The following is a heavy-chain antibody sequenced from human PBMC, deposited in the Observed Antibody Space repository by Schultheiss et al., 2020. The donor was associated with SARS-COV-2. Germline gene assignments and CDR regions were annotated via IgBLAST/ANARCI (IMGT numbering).Heavy chain of an antibody. CDR1: GFTFSNYG. V-gene: IGHV3-30*12. CDR2: ISYDGNNR. Sequence: GESLKISCAASGFTFSNYGMYWVRQSPGKGLEWVALISYDGNNRNYTNSVKGPFTLSRDNSKNTLYLQLNSLRAEDTAVYYCARDGFYDGCGFYCSDWYFDLWGRGTLVTVSS. D-gene: IGHD3-22*01. J-gene: IGHJ2*01. CDR3: ARDGFYDGCGFYCSDWYFDL.